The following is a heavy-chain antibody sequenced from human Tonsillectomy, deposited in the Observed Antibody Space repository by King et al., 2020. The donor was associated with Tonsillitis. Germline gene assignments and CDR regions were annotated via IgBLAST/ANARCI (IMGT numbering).Heavy chain of an antibody. CDR2: ISGSGGRT. Sequence: VQLVESGGGLVQPGGSLRLSCAASGFIFSSYAMSWVRQAPGKGLEWVSVISGSGGRTYYADSVKGRFTISRDNSKNTLYLQMNSLRAEDTAVYYCAKDPGGFRPYDPSHHWFDPWGQGNLVTVSS. J-gene: IGHJ5*02. CDR3: AKDPGGFRPYDPSHHWFDP. CDR1: GFIFSSYA. V-gene: IGHV3-23*04. D-gene: IGHD3-16*01.